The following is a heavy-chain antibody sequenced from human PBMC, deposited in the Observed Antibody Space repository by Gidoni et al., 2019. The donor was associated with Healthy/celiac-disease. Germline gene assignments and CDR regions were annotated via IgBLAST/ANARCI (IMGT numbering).Heavy chain of an antibody. J-gene: IGHJ3*02. V-gene: IGHV3-49*05. D-gene: IGHD6-19*01. CDR1: GFPFGDYA. CDR3: TSFLYSSGWQNDAFDI. CDR2: IRSKAYGGTT. Sequence: EVQLVESGGGLVKPGRSLRLSCTASGFPFGDYARSWFRQAPGKGLEWVGFIRSKAYGGTTEYAASVKGRFTISRDDSKSIAYLQMNSLKTEDTAVYYCTSFLYSSGWQNDAFDIWGQGTMVTVSS.